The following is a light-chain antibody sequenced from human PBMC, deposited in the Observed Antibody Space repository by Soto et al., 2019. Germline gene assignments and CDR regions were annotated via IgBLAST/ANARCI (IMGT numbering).Light chain of an antibody. CDR2: EVS. J-gene: IGLJ1*01. CDR3: SSFTSSSTYV. V-gene: IGLV2-18*02. Sequence: QSVLTQPPSVSGSPGQSVIISCSGTSSDVGSYNRVSWYQQPPGTAPKLMIYEVSNLPSGVPDRFSGSKSGNTASLTISGLQAEDEADYYCSSFTSSSTYVFGTGTKLTVL. CDR1: SSDVGSYNR.